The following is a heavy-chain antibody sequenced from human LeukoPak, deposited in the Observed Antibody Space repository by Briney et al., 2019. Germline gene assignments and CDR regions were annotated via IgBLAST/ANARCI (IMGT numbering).Heavy chain of an antibody. CDR3: ARDIVVVPAATTLMGYYYYMDV. CDR2: INPSGGST. J-gene: IGHJ6*03. V-gene: IGHV1-46*01. Sequence: ASVKVSCKASGYTFTSYYMHWVRQAPGQGLEWMGIINPSGGSTSYAQKFQGRVTMTRDTSISTAYMELSRLRSDDTAVYYCARDIVVVPAATTLMGYYYYMDVWGKGTTVTVSS. D-gene: IGHD2-2*01. CDR1: GYTFTSYY.